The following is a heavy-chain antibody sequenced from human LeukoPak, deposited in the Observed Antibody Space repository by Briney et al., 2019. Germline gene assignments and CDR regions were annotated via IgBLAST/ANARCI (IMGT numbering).Heavy chain of an antibody. D-gene: IGHD1-26*01. CDR3: ARDRGIVGATRRPGWRNAGGY. V-gene: IGHV3-7*01. CDR2: IKQDGSEK. CDR1: GFTFSSYW. J-gene: IGHJ4*02. Sequence: PGGSLRLSCAASGFTFSSYWMSWVRQAPGKGLEWVANIKQDGSEKYYVDSVKGRFTISRDNAKNSLYLQMNSLRAEDTAVYYCARDRGIVGATRRPGWRNAGGYWGQGTLVTVSS.